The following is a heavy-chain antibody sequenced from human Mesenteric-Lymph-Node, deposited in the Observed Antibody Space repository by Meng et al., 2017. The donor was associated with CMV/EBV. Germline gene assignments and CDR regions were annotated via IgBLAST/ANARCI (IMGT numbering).Heavy chain of an antibody. V-gene: IGHV4-59*01. J-gene: IGHJ6*02. D-gene: IGHD1-14*01. Sequence: SETLSLTCSVSGGSITSSYWTWIRQPPGKGLEWIGNIHYSGSTNYNPSLKSRVTISVDTSKTHFSLKLHSVTAADTAVYYCARDPTTYYYYGLDVWGQGTTVTVSS. CDR3: ARDPTTYYYYGLDV. CDR2: IHYSGST. CDR1: GGSITSSY.